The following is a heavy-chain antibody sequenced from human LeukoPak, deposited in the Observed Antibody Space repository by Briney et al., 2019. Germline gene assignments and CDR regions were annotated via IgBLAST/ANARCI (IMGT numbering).Heavy chain of an antibody. J-gene: IGHJ4*02. Sequence: GGSLRLSCAASEFTFTTYWMSWVRQAPGKGLEWMANINQDGTEKYYVDSVKGRFTISRDNAKNSLYLQMNSLRAEDTAVYYCARSSSGSYQFHFDYWGQGTLVTVSS. CDR1: EFTFTTYW. V-gene: IGHV3-7*01. CDR2: INQDGTEK. D-gene: IGHD1-26*01. CDR3: ARSSSGSYQFHFDY.